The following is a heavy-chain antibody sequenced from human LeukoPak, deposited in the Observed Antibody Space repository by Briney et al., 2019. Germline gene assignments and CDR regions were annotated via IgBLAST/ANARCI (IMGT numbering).Heavy chain of an antibody. CDR1: RGTFSSYA. CDR3: ARSASYSSSSNLDY. D-gene: IGHD6-13*01. Sequence: SVKVSCKASRGTFSSYAISWVRQAPGQGLEWMGGIIPIFGTANYAQKFQGRVTITADESTSTAYMELSSLRSEDTAVYYCARSASYSSSSNLDYWGQGTLVTVSS. V-gene: IGHV1-69*13. J-gene: IGHJ4*02. CDR2: IIPIFGTA.